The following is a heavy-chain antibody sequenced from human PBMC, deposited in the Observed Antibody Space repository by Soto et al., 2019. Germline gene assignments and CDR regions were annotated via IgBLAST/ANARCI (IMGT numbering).Heavy chain of an antibody. CDR1: GFTFSNAW. CDR2: VKSKSDGGTT. D-gene: IGHD5-12*01. Sequence: EVQLVESGGGFVKPGGSLRLSCAASGFTFSNAWMNWVRQAPGKGLEWVGRVKSKSDGGTTDYAAPVKGRFSISRDDSTNTVYQQMNSLRAEDTAVYYCASGGYFFDYWGQGTLVSVSS. J-gene: IGHJ4*02. V-gene: IGHV3-15*07. CDR3: ASGGYFFDY.